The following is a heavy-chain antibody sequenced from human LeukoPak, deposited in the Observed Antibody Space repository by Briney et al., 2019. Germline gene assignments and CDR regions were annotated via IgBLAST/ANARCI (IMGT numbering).Heavy chain of an antibody. CDR2: IRTKAHGGTT. D-gene: IGHD3-22*01. J-gene: IGHJ4*02. V-gene: IGHV3-49*03. CDR1: GFTFGDYA. Sequence: GVSLRLSCTASGFTFGDYAVTWFRQDPGKGLEWTAFIRTKAHGGTTEYAASVKGRFTISRDDSETIAYLQMNSLKTEDTAMYYCARTYYYESSGWKPDYWGQGTLVTVSS. CDR3: ARTYYYESSGWKPDY.